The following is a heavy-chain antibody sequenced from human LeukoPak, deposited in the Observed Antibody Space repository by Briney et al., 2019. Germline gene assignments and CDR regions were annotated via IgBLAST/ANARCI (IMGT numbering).Heavy chain of an antibody. CDR1: GFTFGDYA. CDR2: IRSKTYGGTT. CDR3: TRDNGGVVVVPAAPVLGFDY. J-gene: IGHJ4*02. D-gene: IGHD2-2*01. V-gene: IGHV3-49*04. Sequence: GGSLRLSCRPSGFTFGDYAVSWVRQAPGKGLEWVGFIRSKTYGGTTQYAASVKGRFTISRDDSKSIAYLQMNSLKTEDTDVYYCTRDNGGVVVVPAAPVLGFDYWGQGTLVTVSS.